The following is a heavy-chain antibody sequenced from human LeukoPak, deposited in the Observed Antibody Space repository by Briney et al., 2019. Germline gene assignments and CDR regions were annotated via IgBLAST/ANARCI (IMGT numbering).Heavy chain of an antibody. D-gene: IGHD4-17*01. Sequence: ASVKVSCKASGGTFSSYAISWVRPAPGQGLEWMGRIIPILGIANYAQKFQGRVTITADKSTSTAYMELSSLRSEDTAVYYCARGAGYGKDYWGQGTLVAVSS. CDR1: GGTFSSYA. CDR3: ARGAGYGKDY. V-gene: IGHV1-69*04. CDR2: IIPILGIA. J-gene: IGHJ4*02.